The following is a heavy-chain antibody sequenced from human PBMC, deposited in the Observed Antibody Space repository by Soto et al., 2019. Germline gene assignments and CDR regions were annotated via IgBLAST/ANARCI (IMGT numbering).Heavy chain of an antibody. CDR2: VSSYRGAT. CDR1: GGSVDRGDYY. Sequence: PSETLSLTCTLSGGSVDRGDYYWTWIRHPPRKGLEWIAYVSSYRGATYYNPSLKSRLTISLGTPMHHLSLNLTSVTSADTAVYYCARHHTGADREASFPDWFEPWGKGAPVTISS. V-gene: IGHV4-30-4*01. D-gene: IGHD2-8*02. J-gene: IGHJ5*02. CDR3: ARHHTGADREASFPDWFEP.